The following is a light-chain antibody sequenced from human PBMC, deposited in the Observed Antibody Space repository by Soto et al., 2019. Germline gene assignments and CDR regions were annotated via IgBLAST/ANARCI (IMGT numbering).Light chain of an antibody. Sequence: QSALTQPPSASGSPAQSVTISCTGTSSDVGGYNYVSWYQQHPGKAPKLMIYEVTKRPSGVPDRFSGSKSGNTASLTVSGLQAEDEADYYCASYAGSNNVFGTGTKLTVL. CDR3: ASYAGSNNV. CDR1: SSDVGGYNY. CDR2: EVT. V-gene: IGLV2-8*01. J-gene: IGLJ1*01.